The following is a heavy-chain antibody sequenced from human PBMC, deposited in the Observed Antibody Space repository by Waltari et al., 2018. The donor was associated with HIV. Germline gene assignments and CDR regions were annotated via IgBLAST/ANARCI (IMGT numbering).Heavy chain of an antibody. D-gene: IGHD3-3*01. Sequence: QVQLQESGPGLVKPSETLSLTCTVSGGPISSYYWSWIRQPAGKGLEWIGRIYTSGSTNYNPSLKSRVTMSVDTSKNQFSLKLSSVTAADTAVYYCARDRGGEYYDFWSGYPGGAFDIWGQGTMVTVSS. V-gene: IGHV4-4*07. J-gene: IGHJ3*02. CDR2: IYTSGST. CDR3: ARDRGGEYYDFWSGYPGGAFDI. CDR1: GGPISSYY.